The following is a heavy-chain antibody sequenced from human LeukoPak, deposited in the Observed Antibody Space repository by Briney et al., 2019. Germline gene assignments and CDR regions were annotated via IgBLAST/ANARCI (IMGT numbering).Heavy chain of an antibody. D-gene: IGHD3-10*01. CDR2: IKQDGSEK. Sequence: GGSLRLSCAASGFTFSSYWMSWVRQTPGKGLEWVANIKQDGSEKYYVGSVKGRFTISRDNAKSSLFLQMNSLRVEDTAVYYCARGPTPSYYYGSGSYYSLDFWGQGTLVTVSS. V-gene: IGHV3-7*04. CDR1: GFTFSSYW. CDR3: ARGPTPSYYYGSGSYYSLDF. J-gene: IGHJ4*02.